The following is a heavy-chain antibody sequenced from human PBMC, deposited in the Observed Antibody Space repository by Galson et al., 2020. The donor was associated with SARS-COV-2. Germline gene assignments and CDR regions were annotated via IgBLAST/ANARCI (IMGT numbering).Heavy chain of an antibody. Sequence: GGSLRLSCPASAFTFSSYGMPWVRQAPGKGLEWVAVIWYAGSNKYYADSVKGRFTISRDNSKNTLYLQMNSLRAEDTAVYYCARDFGALQDSAGPWGQGTLVTVSS. CDR3: ARDFGALQDSAGP. CDR2: IWYAGSNK. CDR1: AFTFSSYG. V-gene: IGHV3-33*01. J-gene: IGHJ5*02. D-gene: IGHD3-16*01.